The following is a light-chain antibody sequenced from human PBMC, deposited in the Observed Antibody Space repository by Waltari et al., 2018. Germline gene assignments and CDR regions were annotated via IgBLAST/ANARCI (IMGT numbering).Light chain of an antibody. J-gene: IGLJ3*02. CDR3: CSFTSSSTWV. CDR1: TSDLGGYNY. V-gene: IGLV2-14*03. Sequence: QSALTQPASVSGSPGQSITISCTGTTSDLGGYNYVSWYQQHPGKAPKLIIFDVSSRPSWVYKRFYGSKSANTASLIISGLQDEDEADYDCCSFTSSSTWVFGGGTKLTVL. CDR2: DVS.